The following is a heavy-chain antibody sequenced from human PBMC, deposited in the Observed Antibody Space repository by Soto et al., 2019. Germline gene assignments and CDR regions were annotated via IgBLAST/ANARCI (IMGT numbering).Heavy chain of an antibody. D-gene: IGHD3-10*01. CDR3: ANRNYYNSGTYYKYYFDY. J-gene: IGHJ4*02. Sequence: GGSLRLSCAASGFTFSSYAMHWVRQAPGKGLEWVAVISYDGSNKYYADSVKGRFTISRDNSKNTLYLQMNSLRAEDTAVYFCANRNYYNSGTYYKYYFDYWGQGVPVTVSS. CDR1: GFTFSSYA. CDR2: ISYDGSNK. V-gene: IGHV3-30-3*01.